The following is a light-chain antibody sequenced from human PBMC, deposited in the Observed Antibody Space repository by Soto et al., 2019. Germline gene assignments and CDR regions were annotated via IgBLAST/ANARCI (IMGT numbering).Light chain of an antibody. Sequence: QSALTQPPSASGSPGQSVAISCTGTSSDVGGYNYVSWYQQHPGKAPKLMIYEVNKRPSGVPDRFSGSKSGNTASLAISGLQSEDEADYYCAAWDDSLNGLWVFGGGTKLTVL. CDR1: SSDVGGYNY. V-gene: IGLV2-8*01. CDR3: AAWDDSLNGLWV. J-gene: IGLJ3*02. CDR2: EVN.